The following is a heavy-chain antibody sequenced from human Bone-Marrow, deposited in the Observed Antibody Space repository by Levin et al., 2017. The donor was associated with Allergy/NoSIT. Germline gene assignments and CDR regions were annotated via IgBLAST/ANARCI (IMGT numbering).Heavy chain of an antibody. CDR2: ISGNGGST. Sequence: GGSLRLSCAASGFTFSSYAMSWVRQAPGKGLEWVSAISGNGGSTYYTDSVKGRFTISRDNSKNTLYLQMNSLRAEDTAVYYCAKGRCSAGSCYSSDYWGQGTLVTVSS. CDR1: GFTFSSYA. J-gene: IGHJ4*02. CDR3: AKGRCSAGSCYSSDY. V-gene: IGHV3-23*01. D-gene: IGHD2-15*01.